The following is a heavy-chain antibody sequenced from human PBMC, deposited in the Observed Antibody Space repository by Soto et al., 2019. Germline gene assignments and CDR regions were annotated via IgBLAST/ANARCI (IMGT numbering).Heavy chain of an antibody. CDR2: IYHSGST. V-gene: IGHV4-30-2*01. J-gene: IGHJ5*02. CDR3: ARFYGDYYNWFDP. CDR1: GDSISSGGYS. D-gene: IGHD4-17*01. Sequence: PSETLCLTCAVSGDSISSGGYSWSWIRQLPGKGLEWIGYIYHSGSTYYNPSLKSRVTISVDRSKNQFSLKLSSVTAADTAVYYCARFYGDYYNWFDPWGQGTLVTVSS.